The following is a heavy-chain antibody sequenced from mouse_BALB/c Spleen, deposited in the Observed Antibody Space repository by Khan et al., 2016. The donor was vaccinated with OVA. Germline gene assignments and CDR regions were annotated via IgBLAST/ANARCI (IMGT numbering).Heavy chain of an antibody. J-gene: IGHJ3*01. V-gene: IGHV1-53*01. CDR1: GYTFTSYY. CDR3: TRGGYSRPFDY. CDR2: INPHNGGT. D-gene: IGHD1-1*01. Sequence: VQLQQSGAELVKPGASVKLSCKASGYTFTSYYMYWVKQRPGQGLEWIGEINPHNGGTNVNEKFKSKSTLTGDKSSSTAYMEVSSLTAEDSAVYYGTRGGYSRPFDYWGQGTLVTVSA.